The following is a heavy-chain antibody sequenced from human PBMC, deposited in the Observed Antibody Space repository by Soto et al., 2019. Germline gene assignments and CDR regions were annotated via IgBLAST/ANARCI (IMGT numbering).Heavy chain of an antibody. D-gene: IGHD1-26*01. CDR3: ARGVGSSPPQY. CDR1: GGSVSVYC. J-gene: IGHJ4*02. CDR2: IYASGSP. Sequence: TXETLSLTCTISGGSVSVYCWSWIRQSTGQGLEWIGYIYASGSPYYNPSLRSRVTISADTSKNQISLKLTSPTAADTAVYYCARGVGSSPPQYWGRGTLVTVSS. V-gene: IGHV4-59*02.